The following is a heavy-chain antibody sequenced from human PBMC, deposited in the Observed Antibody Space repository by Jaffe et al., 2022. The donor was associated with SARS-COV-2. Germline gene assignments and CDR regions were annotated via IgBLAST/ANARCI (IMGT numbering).Heavy chain of an antibody. V-gene: IGHV4-59*01. CDR2: IYYSGST. CDR3: AGGPYYYDSSGYMTFDY. J-gene: IGHJ4*02. CDR1: GGSISSYY. D-gene: IGHD3-22*01. Sequence: QVQLQESGPGLVKPSETLSLTCTVSGGSISSYYWSWIRQPPGKGLEWIGYIYYSGSTNYNPSLKSRVTISVDTSKNQFSLKLSSVTAADTAVYYCAGGPYYYDSSGYMTFDYWGQGTLVTVSS.